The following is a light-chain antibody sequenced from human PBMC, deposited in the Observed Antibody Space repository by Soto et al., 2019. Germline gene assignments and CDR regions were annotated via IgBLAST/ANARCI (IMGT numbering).Light chain of an antibody. CDR3: SSYTANSTWV. J-gene: IGLJ3*02. Sequence: QSVLTQPVSVSGSPGQSVTISCTGTSSDLGGYNYVSWYQLHPGKAPKLVLFDVSNRPSWLSKRFSDSNSGNTASLTISRLQAEDEADYYCSSYTANSTWVFGGGTKLTVL. CDR1: SSDLGGYNY. V-gene: IGLV2-14*01. CDR2: DVS.